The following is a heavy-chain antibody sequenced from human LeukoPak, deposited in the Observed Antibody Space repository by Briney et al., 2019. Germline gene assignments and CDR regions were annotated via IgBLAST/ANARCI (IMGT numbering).Heavy chain of an antibody. CDR3: ASSQRVVVPAVFLDY. D-gene: IGHD2-2*01. CDR1: GYTFRSSL. Sequence: PGGSLRHSCSLHGYTFRSSLMRSVPQATGKGLEWVEKITREESEKYYVDSVKGRLTGSRDNAKNSLYLQMNSLRAEDTAVYYCASSQRVVVPAVFLDYWGQGTLVTVSS. J-gene: IGHJ4*02. CDR2: ITREESEK. V-gene: IGHV3-7*01.